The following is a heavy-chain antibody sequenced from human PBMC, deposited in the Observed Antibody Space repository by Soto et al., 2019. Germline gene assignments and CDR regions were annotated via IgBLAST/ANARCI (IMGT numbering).Heavy chain of an antibody. V-gene: IGHV4-34*01. CDR2: INHSGSN. J-gene: IGHJ3*02. CDR1: GGSFSTYY. Sequence: SETLSLTCVVSGGSFSTYYYNWIRQSPGKGLEWIGEINHSGSNNYSPSLKSRVTMSLDTSKNHFSLKLTSVPAADTAVYYCARGGSNDWQVAFDIWGQGTMVTASS. D-gene: IGHD3-9*01. CDR3: ARGGSNDWQVAFDI.